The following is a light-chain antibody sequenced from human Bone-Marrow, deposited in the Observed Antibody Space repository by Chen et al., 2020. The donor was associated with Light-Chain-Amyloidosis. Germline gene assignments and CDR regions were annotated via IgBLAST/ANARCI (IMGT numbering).Light chain of an antibody. V-gene: IGLV1-44*01. J-gene: IGLJ3*02. CDR3: AAWDDSLKGWV. CDR2: IND. CDR1: SSNIGINT. Sequence: QSVLTQPPSASGTPGQRVTISCSGSSSNIGINTVNWYQQVPGTAPTLLIYINDRRPSGVPDRFSGSRSGTSASLAIRGLQSEDEADYYCAAWDDSLKGWVFGGGTKLTVL.